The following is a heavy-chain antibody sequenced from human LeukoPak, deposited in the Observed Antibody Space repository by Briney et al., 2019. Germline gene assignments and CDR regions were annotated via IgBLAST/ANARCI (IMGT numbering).Heavy chain of an antibody. D-gene: IGHD2-15*01. CDR2: IYHSGST. CDR1: GGSISSGGYS. CDR3: ARVSWSNYYFDY. J-gene: IGHJ4*02. V-gene: IGHV4-30-2*01. Sequence: TSETLSLTCAVSGGSISSGGYSWSWIRQPPGKGLEWIGYIYHSGSTYYNPSLKSRVTISVDRSKNQFSLKLSSVTAADTAVYYCARVSWSNYYFDYWGQGTLVTVSS.